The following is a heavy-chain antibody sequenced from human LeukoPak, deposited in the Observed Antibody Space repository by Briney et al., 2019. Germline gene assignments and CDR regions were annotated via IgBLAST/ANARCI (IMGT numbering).Heavy chain of an antibody. CDR3: ANDLWFGELFAFDY. Sequence: GGSLRLSCAASGFTFSSYAMHWVRQAPGKGLEWVAGISYDGSNKYYADSVKGRFTISRDNSKNTLYLQMNSLRAEDTAVYYCANDLWFGELFAFDYWGQGTLVTFSS. CDR1: GFTFSSYA. D-gene: IGHD3-10*01. J-gene: IGHJ4*02. CDR2: ISYDGSNK. V-gene: IGHV3-30*04.